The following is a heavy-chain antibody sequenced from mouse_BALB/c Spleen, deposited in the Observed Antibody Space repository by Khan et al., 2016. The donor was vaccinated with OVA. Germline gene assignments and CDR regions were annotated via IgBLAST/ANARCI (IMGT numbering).Heavy chain of an antibody. CDR3: AKFPPDYYSMDQ. Sequence: QVQLKESGPGLVAPSQSLSLTCTVSGFSLTSYGVNWVRQPPGKGLEWLGVIWGDGSLNYHSTLKSRLIISKDNSKRPVFLTLNSLQTETTATYYCAKFPPDYYSMDQWGQGTSVTVSS. J-gene: IGHJ4*01. CDR2: IWGDGSL. CDR1: GFSLTSYG. V-gene: IGHV2-3*01.